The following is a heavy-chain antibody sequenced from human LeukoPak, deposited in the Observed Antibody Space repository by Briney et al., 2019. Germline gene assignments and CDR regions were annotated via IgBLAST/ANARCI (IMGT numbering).Heavy chain of an antibody. CDR2: INHSGST. D-gene: IGHD3-16*01. CDR3: ARSVSFWGYYYYGMDV. V-gene: IGHV4-34*01. CDR1: GGSFSGYY. Sequence: SSETLSLTCAVYGGSFSGYYWSWIRQPPGKGLEWIGEINHSGSTNYNPSLKSRVTISVDTSKNQFSLKLSSVTAADTAVYYCARSVSFWGYYYYGMDVWGQGTTVTVSS. J-gene: IGHJ6*02.